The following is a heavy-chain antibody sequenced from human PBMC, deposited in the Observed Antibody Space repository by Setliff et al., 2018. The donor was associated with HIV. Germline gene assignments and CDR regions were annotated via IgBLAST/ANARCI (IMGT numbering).Heavy chain of an antibody. CDR3: ARGSSQDIQPGTYFDY. D-gene: IGHD1-1*01. Sequence: SETLSLTCAVYDGPYYPSLKGKYWTWIRQAPGKRLEWIGEVDHFGATSYNPSFLSRVDISVAESNRQFFLKVHPVTAADAAVYFCARGSSQDIQPGTYFDYWGLGSPVTVSS. V-gene: IGHV4-34*01. J-gene: IGHJ4*02. CDR2: VDHFGAT. CDR1: DGPYYPSLKGKY.